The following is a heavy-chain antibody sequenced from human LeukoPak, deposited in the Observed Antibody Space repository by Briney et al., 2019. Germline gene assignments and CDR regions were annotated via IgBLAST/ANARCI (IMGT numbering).Heavy chain of an antibody. CDR1: GYTFTGYY. J-gene: IGHJ4*02. D-gene: IGHD6-13*01. CDR3: ARDQGGYYSSSWVFDY. V-gene: IGHV1-2*02. CDR2: INPNSGGT. Sequence: ASVKVSCKASGYTFTGYYMHWVRQAPGQGLEWMGWINPNSGGTNFAQNFQGRVTMTRDTSISTAYMELSRLRADDTAVYYCARDQGGYYSSSWVFDYWGQGTLVTVSS.